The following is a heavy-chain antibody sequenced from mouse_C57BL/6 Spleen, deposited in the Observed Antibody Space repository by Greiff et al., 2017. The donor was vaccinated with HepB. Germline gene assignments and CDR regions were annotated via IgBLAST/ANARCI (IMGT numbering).Heavy chain of an antibody. V-gene: IGHV1-52*01. CDR3: ARTTALGSILDY. D-gene: IGHD1-2*01. J-gene: IGHJ2*01. CDR2: IDPSDSET. Sequence: VQLQQSGAELVRPGSSVKLSCKASGYTFTSYWMHWVKQRPIQGLEWIGNIDPSDSETHYNQKFKDKATLTVDKSSSTAYMQLSSLTSEDSAVYYCARTTALGSILDYWGQGTTLTVSS. CDR1: GYTFTSYW.